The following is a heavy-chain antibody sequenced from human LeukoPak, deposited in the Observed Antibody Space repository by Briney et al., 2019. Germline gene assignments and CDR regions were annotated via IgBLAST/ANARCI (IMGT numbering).Heavy chain of an antibody. V-gene: IGHV5-51*01. D-gene: IGHD1-26*01. J-gene: IGHJ4*02. CDR2: IYPGDSDT. Sequence: GESLQISSKGSGYIFTSYWIGWVRQMPAKSREWMGIIYPGDSDTRYSPSFQGQVTISADKSISTAYLQWSSLKASDTAMYYCARVLGSSRMRFDYWGQGTLVTVSS. CDR1: GYIFTSYW. CDR3: ARVLGSSRMRFDY.